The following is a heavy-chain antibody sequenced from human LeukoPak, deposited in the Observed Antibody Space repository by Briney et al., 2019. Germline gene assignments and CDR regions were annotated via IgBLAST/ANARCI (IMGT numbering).Heavy chain of an antibody. J-gene: IGHJ5*02. Sequence: GGSLRLSCAASGITFSSYAMSWVRQAPGKGLEWVSATHSSGGTYYADSVKGRFTISRDTSKNTLYLQINSLSVEDTAVYYCIVFGDSNHWGQGTLVTVSS. CDR3: IVFGDSNH. CDR2: THSSGGT. CDR1: GITFSSYA. D-gene: IGHD4-17*01. V-gene: IGHV3-23*01.